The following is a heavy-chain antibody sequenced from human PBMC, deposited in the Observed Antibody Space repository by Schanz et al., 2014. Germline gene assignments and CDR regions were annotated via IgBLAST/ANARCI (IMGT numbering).Heavy chain of an antibody. CDR1: GFTFRSYS. J-gene: IGHJ4*02. D-gene: IGHD1-26*01. V-gene: IGHV3-30*09. CDR2: ISYDGTNK. CDR3: AGDWASGRYYSDY. Sequence: QVQLVESGGGVVQPGRSVRLSCAASGFTFRSYSLHWVRQAPGKGLQWVAIISYDGTNKYYADSVKGRFAISRDNSKDTLYVQMNSLRAEDTAVYYCAGDWASGRYYSDYWGQGALVTVSS.